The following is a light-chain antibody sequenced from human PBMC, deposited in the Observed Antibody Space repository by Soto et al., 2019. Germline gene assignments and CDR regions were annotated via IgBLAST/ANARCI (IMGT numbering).Light chain of an antibody. CDR1: SSYFGNYNL. J-gene: IGLJ1*01. Sequence: QSAWTRPDSLSGSPGQSLSISSTGNSSYFGNYNLVSWYQQHPGKVPKLILFEXNKLPSGVXXRCSGSKSGNTASLTISGLQAEDEADYYCCSFTSSNTHVFGTGTKVTVL. V-gene: IGLV2-23*02. CDR3: CSFTSSNTHV. CDR2: EXN.